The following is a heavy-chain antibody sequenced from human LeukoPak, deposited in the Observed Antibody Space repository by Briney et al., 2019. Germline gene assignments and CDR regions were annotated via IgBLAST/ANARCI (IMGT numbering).Heavy chain of an antibody. CDR2: TSYDGTSK. Sequence: GGSLRLSCAASGFNFRDSAMHWVRQPPGKGLEGVAVTSYDGTSKYYADSVKGRFTISRDNSKNTLYLQMNSLTLEDTAVYYCAADYGDYLSPSDWGQGTLVTVSS. V-gene: IGHV3-30*04. D-gene: IGHD4-17*01. J-gene: IGHJ4*02. CDR1: GFNFRDSA. CDR3: AADYGDYLSPSD.